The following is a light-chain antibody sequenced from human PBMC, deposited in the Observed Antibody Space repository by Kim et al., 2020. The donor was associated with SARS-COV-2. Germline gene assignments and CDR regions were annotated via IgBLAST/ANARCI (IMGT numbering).Light chain of an antibody. CDR3: QSYDSSNDVV. Sequence: KTVTISCTRSSGSIASNYVQWYQQRPGSAPTTVIYEDNQRPSGVPDRFSGSIDSSSNSVSLTISGLKTEDEADYYCQSYDSSNDVVFGGGTQLTVL. CDR1: SGSIASNY. J-gene: IGLJ2*01. CDR2: EDN. V-gene: IGLV6-57*03.